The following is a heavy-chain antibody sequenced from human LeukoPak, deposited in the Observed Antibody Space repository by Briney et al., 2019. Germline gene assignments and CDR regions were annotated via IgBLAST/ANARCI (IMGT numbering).Heavy chain of an antibody. CDR1: GGSISSGDYY. Sequence: SETPSLTCTVSGGSISSGDYYWNWIRQAPGKGLEWVGYISYSGSINYNPSHKSRVTISVDTTKNQFSLKLSSVTAADTAVYYCARGMYCSSISCYGSYFDYWGQGTLVTVSS. J-gene: IGHJ4*02. D-gene: IGHD2-2*01. CDR2: ISYSGSI. CDR3: ARGMYCSSISCYGSYFDY. V-gene: IGHV4-30-4*01.